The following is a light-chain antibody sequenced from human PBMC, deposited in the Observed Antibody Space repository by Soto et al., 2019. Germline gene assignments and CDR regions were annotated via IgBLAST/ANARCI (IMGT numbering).Light chain of an antibody. CDR2: KAS. CDR3: QQYNTYPLT. V-gene: IGKV1-5*03. Sequence: DIQMTQSPSTLSASVGDSVTITCRASQSISPWLAWYQQKPGKAPTLLIYKASSLGGGVPSRFSGSGSGTNFNITISRLQPDDFATYYCQQYNTYPLTFGGGTTVEIK. J-gene: IGKJ4*01. CDR1: QSISPW.